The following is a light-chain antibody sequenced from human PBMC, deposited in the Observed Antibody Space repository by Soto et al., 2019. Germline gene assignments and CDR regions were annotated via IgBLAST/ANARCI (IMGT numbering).Light chain of an antibody. CDR3: QQYGSAPIT. J-gene: IGKJ5*01. CDR2: SAS. CDR1: QSVIANY. Sequence: VWKNSQSTLSXXPGEXATLXXRXSQSVIANYLAWYQQKPGQAPRLLIYSASSRATGIPDRFSGNGSGTDFTLTISRVEPEDFAVYYCQQYGSAPITFGQGTGMEIK. V-gene: IGKV3-20*01.